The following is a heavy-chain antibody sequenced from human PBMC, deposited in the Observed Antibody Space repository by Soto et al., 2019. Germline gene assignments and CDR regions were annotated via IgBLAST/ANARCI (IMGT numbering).Heavy chain of an antibody. CDR2: IYYSGST. D-gene: IGHD3-22*01. CDR3: ARRVTEYDSSGPEDY. CDR1: GGSISSSSYY. V-gene: IGHV4-39*01. J-gene: IGHJ4*02. Sequence: PSETLSLTCTVSGGSISSSSYYWGWIRQPPGKGLEWIGSIYYSGSTYYNPSLKSRVTISVDTSKNQFSLKLSSVTAADTAVYYCARRVTEYDSSGPEDYWGQGTLVTVSS.